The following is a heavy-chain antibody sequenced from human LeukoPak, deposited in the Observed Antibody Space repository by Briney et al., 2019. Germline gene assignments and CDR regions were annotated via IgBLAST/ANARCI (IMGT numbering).Heavy chain of an antibody. J-gene: IGHJ5*02. CDR1: GFTFSSFW. D-gene: IGHD4-23*01. CDR3: ARERYDYGVNSWFDP. Sequence: GGSLRLSCAASGFTFSSFWMTWVRQAPGKGLEWVAKIKQDGSEKYYVDSVKGRFTISRDNAKNSLLLQMNSLRAEDTAVYYCARERYDYGVNSWFDPWGQGTLVTVSS. CDR2: IKQDGSEK. V-gene: IGHV3-7*05.